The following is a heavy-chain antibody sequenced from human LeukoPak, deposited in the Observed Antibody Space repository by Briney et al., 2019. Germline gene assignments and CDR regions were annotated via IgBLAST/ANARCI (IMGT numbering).Heavy chain of an antibody. J-gene: IGHJ4*02. D-gene: IGHD3-22*01. V-gene: IGHV3-74*01. CDR2: INGDGSST. CDR3: AAYYYEPHY. Sequence: GGSLRLSCAASGFTFSRFWMHWVRQAPGKGLVWVSRINGDGSSTNYADSVKGRFTISRDNAKSTLYLQMNSLRAEDTAVYYCAAYYYEPHYLGQGTLVTVSS. CDR1: GFTFSRFW.